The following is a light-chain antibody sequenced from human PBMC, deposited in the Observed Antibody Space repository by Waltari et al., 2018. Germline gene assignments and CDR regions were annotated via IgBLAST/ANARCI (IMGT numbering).Light chain of an antibody. CDR1: VLAKEY. J-gene: IGLJ6*01. Sequence: SYELTQPPSVSVSPGQTARITCSGEVLAKEYAQWFQQKPGQAPVLVIYKDSERPSGIPDRFSSSNSGTTVSLTISGAQAEDEADYYCQSADRSANHPVFGSGTKLTVL. CDR3: QSADRSANHPV. V-gene: IGLV3-25*02. CDR2: KDS.